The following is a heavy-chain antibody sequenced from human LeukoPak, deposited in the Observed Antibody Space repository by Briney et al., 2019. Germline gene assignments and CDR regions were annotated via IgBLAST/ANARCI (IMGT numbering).Heavy chain of an antibody. D-gene: IGHD2-15*01. CDR1: GFTFSNAR. Sequence: GGCLRLSRAASGFTFSNARMNWVREAPGKGLEWVGRTKSKIDGGTIDYAAPVKGRFTISRDDSRHTLYLQMNNLNTEATAVYYCTTRRQDGWWGQGTLVTVSS. CDR3: TTRRQDGW. CDR2: TKSKIDGGTI. V-gene: IGHV3-15*01. J-gene: IGHJ4*02.